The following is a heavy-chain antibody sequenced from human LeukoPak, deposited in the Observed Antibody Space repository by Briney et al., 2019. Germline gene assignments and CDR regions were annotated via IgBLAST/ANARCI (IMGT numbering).Heavy chain of an antibody. Sequence: PGGSLRLSCAASGFTFSNYGMHWVRQAPGKGLEWVTFIWYDGSNKYYADSVKGRFTISRDNSKNTLYLQLNSLRAEDTAVYYCARGGQYGDLTFDIWGQGTMVSVSS. D-gene: IGHD4-17*01. CDR1: GFTFSNYG. CDR2: IWYDGSNK. J-gene: IGHJ3*02. V-gene: IGHV3-33*01. CDR3: ARGGQYGDLTFDI.